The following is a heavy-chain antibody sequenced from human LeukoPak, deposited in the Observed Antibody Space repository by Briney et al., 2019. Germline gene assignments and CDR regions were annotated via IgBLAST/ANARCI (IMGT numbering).Heavy chain of an antibody. Sequence: SETLSLTCTVSGGSISSSSYYWGWIRQPPGKGLEWIGSIYYSGSTYYNPSLKSRVTISVDTSKNQFSLKLSSVTAADTAVYYCARSIFGVVIPDYWGRGTLVTVSS. V-gene: IGHV4-39*01. J-gene: IGHJ4*02. CDR1: GGSISSSSYY. CDR3: ARSIFGVVIPDY. CDR2: IYYSGST. D-gene: IGHD3-3*01.